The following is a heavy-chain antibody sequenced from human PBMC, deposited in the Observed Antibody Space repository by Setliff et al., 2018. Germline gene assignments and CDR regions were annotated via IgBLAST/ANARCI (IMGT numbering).Heavy chain of an antibody. Sequence: SETLSLTCSVSGGPSTNTNNYWGWIRQPPGKGLEWIGGIYNSGYTHYKPSLKSRATISVDTSKSQFSLNLSNVTAADTAVYYCASGLEFDYWGPGSLVTVSS. CDR3: ASGLEFDY. J-gene: IGHJ4*01. V-gene: IGHV4-39*01. D-gene: IGHD1-1*01. CDR1: GGPSTNTNNY. CDR2: IYNSGYT.